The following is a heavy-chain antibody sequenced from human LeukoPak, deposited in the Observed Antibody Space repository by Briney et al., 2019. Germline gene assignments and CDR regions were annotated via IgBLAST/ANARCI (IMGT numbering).Heavy chain of an antibody. CDR2: VTNCGSHT. CDR3: AKHDYASFTPSPCPL. CDR1: GFSFSSYE. Sequence: VGSLRLSCADSGFSFSSYEMNWVRQAPGKGLEWVSVVTNCGSHTLYTDSVKRLFTIPRDNHKNTVSVQMNTQRAEDAGLYHCAKHDYASFTPSPCPLWGRGTLLRVST. J-gene: IGHJ2*01. D-gene: IGHD4-17*01. V-gene: IGHV3-23*03.